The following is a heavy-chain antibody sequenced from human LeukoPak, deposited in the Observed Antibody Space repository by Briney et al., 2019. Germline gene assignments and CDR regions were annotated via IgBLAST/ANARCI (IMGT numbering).Heavy chain of an antibody. CDR1: GYSFTSYW. J-gene: IGHJ3*02. CDR3: ARVVVTWYRYFEI. CDR2: IYPGDSDT. Sequence: GESLKISCKGSGYSFTSYWIGWVRQMPGKGLEWMGIIYPGDSDTRYSPSFQGQVTISADKSISTAYLQWSSLKASDTAMYYCARVVVTWYRYFEIWGQGTMVTVSS. V-gene: IGHV5-51*01. D-gene: IGHD2-21*02.